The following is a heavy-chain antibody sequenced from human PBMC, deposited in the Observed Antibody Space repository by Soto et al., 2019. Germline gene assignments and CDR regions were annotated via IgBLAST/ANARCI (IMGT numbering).Heavy chain of an antibody. J-gene: IGHJ4*02. CDR1: GFSLSTSGVG. CDR3: AHRRKERCSGGSCYSLDY. D-gene: IGHD2-15*01. Sequence: SCPTLVNPTQTLTLTCTFSGFSLSTSGVGVGWIRQPPGKALEWLALIYWDDDKRYSPSLKSRLTITKDTSKNQVVLTMTNMDPVDTATYYCAHRRKERCSGGSCYSLDYWGQGTLVTVSS. CDR2: IYWDDDK. V-gene: IGHV2-5*02.